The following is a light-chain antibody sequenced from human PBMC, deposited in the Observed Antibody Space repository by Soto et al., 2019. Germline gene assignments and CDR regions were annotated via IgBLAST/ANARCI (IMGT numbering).Light chain of an antibody. CDR2: SNN. CDR1: SSNIGGTNY. CDR3: VAWDDRLNGWL. J-gene: IGLJ3*02. Sequence: QSVLTQPPSASGTPGQTVFISCSGSSSNIGGTNYAYWYQQLPGAAPKLLMHSNNLRPSGVPERISGSKFGTAASLAISGLRSEDEAVYYCVAWDDRLNGWLFGGGTKVTVL. V-gene: IGLV1-47*02.